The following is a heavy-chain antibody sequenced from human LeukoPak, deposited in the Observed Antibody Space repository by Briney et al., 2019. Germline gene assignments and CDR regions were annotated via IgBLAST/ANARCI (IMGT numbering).Heavy chain of an antibody. Sequence: GGSLRISCAASGFTFSAYGMHWVRQAPGKGLEWVANIKQDGSEKYYVDSVKGRFTISRDNAKNSLYLQMNSLRAEDTAVYYCARDGWYYDSSGFYWGQGTLVTVSS. CDR3: ARDGWYYDSSGFY. CDR2: IKQDGSEK. D-gene: IGHD3-22*01. V-gene: IGHV3-7*01. J-gene: IGHJ4*02. CDR1: GFTFSAYG.